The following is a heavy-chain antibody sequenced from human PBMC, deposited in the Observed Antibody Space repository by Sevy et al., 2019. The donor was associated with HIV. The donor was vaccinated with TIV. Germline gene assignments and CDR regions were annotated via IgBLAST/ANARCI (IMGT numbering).Heavy chain of an antibody. D-gene: IGHD6-13*01. CDR2: INPNSGGT. CDR3: AREMYSSSWYEGEYFQH. Sequence: GPSVKVSCKASGYTFTGYYMHWVRQAPGQGLEWMGWINPNSGGTNYAQKFQGRVTMTRDTSISTAYMELSRLRSDDTAVYYCAREMYSSSWYEGEYFQHWGQGTLVTVSS. CDR1: GYTFTGYY. V-gene: IGHV1-2*02. J-gene: IGHJ1*01.